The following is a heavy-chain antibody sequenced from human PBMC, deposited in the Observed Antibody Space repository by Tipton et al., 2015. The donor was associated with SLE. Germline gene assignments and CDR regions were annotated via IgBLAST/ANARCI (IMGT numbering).Heavy chain of an antibody. CDR1: GGSFSGYY. Sequence: TLSLTCAVYGGSFSGYYWSWIRQPPGKGLEWIGEINHSGSTNYNPSLKSRVTISVDTSKNQFSLKLSSVTAADTAVYYCARRWLRYYYYGRDVWGQGTTVPVSS. J-gene: IGHJ6*02. CDR3: ARRWLRYYYYGRDV. V-gene: IGHV4-34*01. CDR2: INHSGST. D-gene: IGHD5-12*01.